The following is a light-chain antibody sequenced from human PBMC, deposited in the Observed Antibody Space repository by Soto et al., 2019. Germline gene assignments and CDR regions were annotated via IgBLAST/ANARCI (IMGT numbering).Light chain of an antibody. CDR3: LQDYNYPWT. Sequence: DIQITQSPSSVSGSVGDRVTITCRASQDITRWLAWYQQKPGKAPKLLIYAASSLQSGVPSRFSGSGSGTDFTLTISSLQPEDFATYYCLQDYNYPWTFGQGTKVE. CDR2: AAS. J-gene: IGKJ1*01. V-gene: IGKV1-12*01. CDR1: QDITRW.